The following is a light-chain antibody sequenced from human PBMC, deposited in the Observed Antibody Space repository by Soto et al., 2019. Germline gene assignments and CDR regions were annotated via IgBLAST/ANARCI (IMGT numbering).Light chain of an antibody. CDR2: RDN. Sequence: QSVLTQTPSVSGTPGQRVNISCSGSSSNIGRNYVYWYHQFPGMAPKLLIYRDNERPSGVSDRFSGSKSGTSASLAIIGLRSGDEADYHCATWDDSLGGPVFGGGTKVTVL. CDR1: SSNIGRNY. V-gene: IGLV1-47*01. J-gene: IGLJ2*01. CDR3: ATWDDSLGGPV.